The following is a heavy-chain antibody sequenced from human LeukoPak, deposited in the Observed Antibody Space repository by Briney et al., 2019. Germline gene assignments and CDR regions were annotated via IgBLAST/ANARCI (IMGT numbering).Heavy chain of an antibody. J-gene: IGHJ4*02. CDR1: GGSIDSGSYY. CDR3: ARDSSGWSDY. V-gene: IGHV4-39*07. D-gene: IGHD6-19*01. CDR2: IYYSGNT. Sequence: SETLSLTCTVSGGSIDSGSYYWGWIRQPPGKGLEWIGSIYYSGNTYYNPSLRSRVTISVDTSKNQFSLKLSSVTAADTAVYYCARDSSGWSDYWGQGILVTVSS.